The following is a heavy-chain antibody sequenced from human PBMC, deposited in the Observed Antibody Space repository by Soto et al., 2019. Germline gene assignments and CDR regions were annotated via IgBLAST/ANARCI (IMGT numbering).Heavy chain of an antibody. CDR1: GGTFSSYA. Sequence: SVNVSCKASGGTFSSYAISWGRQAPGQGLEWMGGIIPIFGTANYAQKLQGRVTMTTDTSTSTAYMELRSLRSDDTAVYYCARDRVTGTTTDAFDIWGQGPMVTVSS. CDR2: IIPIFGTA. D-gene: IGHD1-7*01. V-gene: IGHV1-69*05. J-gene: IGHJ3*02. CDR3: ARDRVTGTTTDAFDI.